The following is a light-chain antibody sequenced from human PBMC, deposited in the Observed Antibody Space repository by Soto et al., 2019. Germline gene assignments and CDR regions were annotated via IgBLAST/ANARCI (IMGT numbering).Light chain of an antibody. CDR3: EAWDDSMNGWL. V-gene: IGLV1-44*01. Sequence: QSVVTQPPSASGTPGQRVTISCSGSTSNIGRNTVIWYQQLPGTAPKLLMFSNNKRPSGVPDRFSGSKSGTSASLAISGRQSEDEADYYCEAWDDSMNGWLFGGGTKLTVL. CDR1: TSNIGRNT. CDR2: SNN. J-gene: IGLJ3*02.